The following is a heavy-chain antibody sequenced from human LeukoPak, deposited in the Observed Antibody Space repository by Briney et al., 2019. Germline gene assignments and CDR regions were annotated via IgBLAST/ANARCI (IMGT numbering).Heavy chain of an antibody. J-gene: IGHJ4*02. CDR1: GFTLSSYG. CDR3: ARDSDSNDCFDY. D-gene: IGHD3-22*01. V-gene: IGHV3-33*01. Sequence: PGGSLRLSCAASGFTLSSYGMHWVRQAPGKGLEWVAVIWYDGSNKYYADSVKGRFTISRDNSKNTLYLQMNSLRAEDTAVYYCARDSDSNDCFDYWGQGTLVTVSS. CDR2: IWYDGSNK.